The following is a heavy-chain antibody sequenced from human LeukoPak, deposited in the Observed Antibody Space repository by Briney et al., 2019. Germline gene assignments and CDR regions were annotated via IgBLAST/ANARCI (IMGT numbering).Heavy chain of an antibody. V-gene: IGHV4-38-2*02. D-gene: IGHD2/OR15-2a*01. CDR2: IYHSGST. J-gene: IGHJ4*02. CDR1: GYSISSGYY. Sequence: SETLSLTCTVSGYSISSGYYWGWIRQPPGKGLEWIGSIYHSGSTYYNPSLKSRVTISVDTSKNQFSLKLSSVTAADTAVYYCARVSSLGYWGQGTLVTVSS. CDR3: ARVSSLGY.